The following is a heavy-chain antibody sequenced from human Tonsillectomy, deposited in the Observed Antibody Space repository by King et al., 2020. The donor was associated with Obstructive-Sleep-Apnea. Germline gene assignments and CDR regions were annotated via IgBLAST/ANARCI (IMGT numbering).Heavy chain of an antibody. CDR1: GFTFSSYA. J-gene: IGHJ4*02. Sequence: DVQLVESGGGLVQPGGSLRLSCAASGFTFSSYAMSWVRQAPGKGLEWVSTISGSGDLTYYADSVKGRFTISRDNSKNTLYVQMNSLRAEDTAVYYCAKLVGNTGLDYWGQGTLVTVSS. D-gene: IGHD2-8*02. CDR2: ISGSGDLT. CDR3: AKLVGNTGLDY. V-gene: IGHV3-23*04.